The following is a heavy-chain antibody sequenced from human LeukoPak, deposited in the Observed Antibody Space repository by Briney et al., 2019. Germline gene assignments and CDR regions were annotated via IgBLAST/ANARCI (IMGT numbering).Heavy chain of an antibody. CDR1: GGSISSYY. V-gene: IGHV4-59*01. CDR2: IYYSGST. D-gene: IGHD3-9*01. Sequence: SETLSLTCTVSGGSISSYYWSWIRQPPGKGLEWIGYIYYSGSTNYNPPLKSRVTISVETSKNQFSLKLSSVTAADTAVYYCARGSRTGNVEFDYWGQGTLVTVSS. J-gene: IGHJ4*02. CDR3: ARGSRTGNVEFDY.